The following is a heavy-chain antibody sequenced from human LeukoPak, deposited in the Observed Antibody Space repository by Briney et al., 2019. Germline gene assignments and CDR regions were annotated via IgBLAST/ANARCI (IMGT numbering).Heavy chain of an antibody. J-gene: IGHJ5*02. Sequence: GGSLRLPCAASGFTFSSYAMGWVRQAPGKGLEWVSYIGGSGGSTFYADSVKGRITISRDNSRNTMFLQMNSRRADDTAVYYCAKVAVSTAGTWRFDTWGQGTLVTVSS. CDR2: IGGSGGST. D-gene: IGHD6-13*01. CDR3: AKVAVSTAGTWRFDT. CDR1: GFTFSSYA. V-gene: IGHV3-23*01.